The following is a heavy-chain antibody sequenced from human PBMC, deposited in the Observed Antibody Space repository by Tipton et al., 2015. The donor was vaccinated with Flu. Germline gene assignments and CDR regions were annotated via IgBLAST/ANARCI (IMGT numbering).Heavy chain of an antibody. Sequence: LRLSCTVSGGSFTNYYWSWIRQPPGKGLEWIGFVHYRENTSYNPSLKNRVTMSLDTSKNQFSLKLISVTAADTAVYYCAGHFTSGPFASWGQGTPVTVSS. CDR2: VHYRENT. D-gene: IGHD2-8*02. J-gene: IGHJ4*02. CDR3: AGHFTSGPFAS. V-gene: IGHV4-59*08. CDR1: GGSFTNYY.